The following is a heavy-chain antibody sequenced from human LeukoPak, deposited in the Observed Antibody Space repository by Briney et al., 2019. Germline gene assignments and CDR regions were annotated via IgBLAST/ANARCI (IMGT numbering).Heavy chain of an antibody. CDR2: IDRSGNT. CDR1: GYSISSGYY. V-gene: IGHV4-38-2*01. CDR3: ARMDDYFGSGNYYNVINYYYMDV. J-gene: IGHJ6*03. Sequence: SETLSLTCAVSGYSISSGYYWGWIRQSPGKGLEWIGRIDRSGNTYYNPPLKSRVAISVDTSSNQFSLRLTSVTAAGTAVYYCARMDDYFGSGNYYNVINYYYMDVWGKGTTVTVS. D-gene: IGHD3-10*01.